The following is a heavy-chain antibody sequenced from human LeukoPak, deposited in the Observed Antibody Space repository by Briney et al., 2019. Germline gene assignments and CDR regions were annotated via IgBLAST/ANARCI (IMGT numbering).Heavy chain of an antibody. J-gene: IGHJ6*03. Sequence: ASVKVSCKASGYLLTSYEINWVRQAPGHGREWMGWMSPYSGTTGYAQKFQGRVTMTRNTSITTAYMELSSLRSEDTAVYYCARGMSPYYYYYYMDVWGKGTTVTVSS. CDR1: GYLLTSYE. V-gene: IGHV1-8*02. CDR3: ARGMSPYYYYYYMDV. D-gene: IGHD5/OR15-5a*01. CDR2: MSPYSGTT.